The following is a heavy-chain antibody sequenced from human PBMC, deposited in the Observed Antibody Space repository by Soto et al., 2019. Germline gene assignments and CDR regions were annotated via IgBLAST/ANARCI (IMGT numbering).Heavy chain of an antibody. Sequence: QVQLQESGPGLVKPSQTLSLTCTVSGDSISSADYCWNWIRQHPGKGLEWIGFLCYSGTTYYNPSLKSRVTISKDTSTNQFSLKLSSVTAADTAVYHCARMLAYCGVDCFSGYFQQWGQGTLLTVSS. CDR1: GDSISSADYC. J-gene: IGHJ1*01. CDR2: LCYSGTT. D-gene: IGHD2-21*02. CDR3: ARMLAYCGVDCFSGYFQQ. V-gene: IGHV4-31*03.